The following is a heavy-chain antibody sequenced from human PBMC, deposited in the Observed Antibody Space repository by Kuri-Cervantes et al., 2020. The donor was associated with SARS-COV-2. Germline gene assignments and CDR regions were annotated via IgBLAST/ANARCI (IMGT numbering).Heavy chain of an antibody. CDR2: INPNSGGT. CDR3: ARGRGVTTFYYYYYMDV. V-gene: IGHV1-2*02. D-gene: IGHD4-17*01. CDR1: GYTFTGYY. J-gene: IGHJ6*03. Sequence: ASVKVSCKASGYTFTGYYMHWVRQAPGQGLEWMGWINPNSGGTNYAQKFQGRVTMTRDTSISTAYMELSRLRSDDTAVYYCARGRGVTTFYYYYYMDVWGKGTTVTVSS.